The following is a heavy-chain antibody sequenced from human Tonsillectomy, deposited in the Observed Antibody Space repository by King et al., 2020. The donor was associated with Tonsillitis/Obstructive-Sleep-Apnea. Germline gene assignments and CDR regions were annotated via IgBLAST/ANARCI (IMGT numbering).Heavy chain of an antibody. J-gene: IGHJ3*02. CDR1: GFTFSSYA. Sequence: VQLVESGGGLVQPGGSLRLSCAASGFTFSSYAMSWVRQAPGKGLEWVSAISGSGGSTYYADSVKGRFTISRGNSKNTLYLQMNSLRAEDTAVYYCAKVGYCTGGVCSPHRRSDAFDIWGQGTMVTVSS. CDR3: AKVGYCTGGVCSPHRRSDAFDI. CDR2: ISGSGGST. V-gene: IGHV3-23*04. D-gene: IGHD2-8*02.